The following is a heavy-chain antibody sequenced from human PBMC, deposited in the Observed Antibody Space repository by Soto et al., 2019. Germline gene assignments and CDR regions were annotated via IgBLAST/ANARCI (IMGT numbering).Heavy chain of an antibody. CDR1: GGSFSGYY. CDR3: ARVYCTSSSCHNWFDP. D-gene: IGHD2-2*01. CDR2: INQSGSA. Sequence: KTSETLSLTCAVYGGSFSGYYWSWIRQPPGKGLEWIGEINQSGSANYNPSLKSRVTISVDTSKNQFSLKLSSVTAADTAVYYCARVYCTSSSCHNWFDPWGQGTLVSVSS. J-gene: IGHJ5*02. V-gene: IGHV4-34*01.